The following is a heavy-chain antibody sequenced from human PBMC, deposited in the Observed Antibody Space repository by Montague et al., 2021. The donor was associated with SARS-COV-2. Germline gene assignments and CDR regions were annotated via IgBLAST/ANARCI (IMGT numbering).Heavy chain of an antibody. J-gene: IGHJ5*02. CDR3: AKSFSGTLNWFDI. Sequence: SLRLSCAASGFIFTNYGMNWVRRAPGKGLESVAGISGFGGGTYYSDSVKGRFTISRATSNSTLFLQMDGLRAEDTAIYYCAKSFSGTLNWFDIWGQGTLVTVSS. CDR1: GFIFTNYG. V-gene: IGHV3-23*01. CDR2: ISGFGGGT. D-gene: IGHD1-14*01.